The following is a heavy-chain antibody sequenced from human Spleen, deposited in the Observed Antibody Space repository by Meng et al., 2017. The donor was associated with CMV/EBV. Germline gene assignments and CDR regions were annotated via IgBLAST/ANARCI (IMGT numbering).Heavy chain of an antibody. CDR2: ISSSTITTTT. D-gene: IGHD2-15*01. J-gene: IGHJ4*02. CDR1: GFTCSDYY. Sequence: CAASGFTCSDYYFIWTRQAPGKGLEWVSYISSSTITTTTYYADAVKGRFTISRDNAKNSLFLQMDSLRVEDTAVYYCARGSGGKCFDHWGQGTLVTVSS. V-gene: IGHV3-11*04. CDR3: ARGSGGKCFDH.